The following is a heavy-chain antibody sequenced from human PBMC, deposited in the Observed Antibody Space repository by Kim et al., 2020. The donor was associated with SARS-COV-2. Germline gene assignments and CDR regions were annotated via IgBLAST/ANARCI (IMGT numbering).Heavy chain of an antibody. J-gene: IGHJ6*02. D-gene: IGHD6-19*01. Sequence: KGRFHNSRDNAKNSLYLQMNSLRAEDTALYYCARGRKQWLTYYYYYGMDVWGQGTTVTVSS. CDR3: ARGRKQWLTYYYYYGMDV. V-gene: IGHV3-20*03.